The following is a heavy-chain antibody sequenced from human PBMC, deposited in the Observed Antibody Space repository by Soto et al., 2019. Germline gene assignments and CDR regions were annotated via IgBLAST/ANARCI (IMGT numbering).Heavy chain of an antibody. J-gene: IGHJ4*02. CDR3: ARLDIVATIFDY. CDR1: GFTFSDYY. D-gene: IGHD5-12*01. CDR2: ISSSSSYT. V-gene: IGHV3-11*03. Sequence: GGSLRLSCAASGFTFSDYYMSWIRQAPGKGLEWVSYISSSSSYTNYADSVKGRFTISRDNAKNSLYLQMNSLRAEDTAVYYCARLDIVATIFDYWGQGTLVTVSS.